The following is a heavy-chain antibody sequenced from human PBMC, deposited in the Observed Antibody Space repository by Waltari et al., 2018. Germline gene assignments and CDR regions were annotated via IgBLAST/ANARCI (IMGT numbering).Heavy chain of an antibody. V-gene: IGHV4-4*07. CDR2: IYTSGST. D-gene: IGHD2-8*02. CDR3: ARHQYCSGGVCHKFDY. CDR1: GGSISSYY. J-gene: IGHJ4*02. Sequence: QVQLQESGPGLVKPSETLSLTCTVSGGSISSYYWSWIRQPAGKGLEWIGRIYTSGSTNYNPPLKSRVTMSVDTSKNQFSLKLTSVTAADTAVYFCARHQYCSGGVCHKFDYWGQGTLVTVSS.